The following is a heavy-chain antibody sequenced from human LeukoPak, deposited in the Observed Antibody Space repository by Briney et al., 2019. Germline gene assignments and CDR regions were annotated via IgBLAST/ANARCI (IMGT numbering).Heavy chain of an antibody. J-gene: IGHJ6*03. V-gene: IGHV1-69*13. Sequence: ASVKVSCKASGGTFSSYAISWVRQAPGQGLEWIGGIIPIFGTADYAQKFQGRVTITADESTSTAYMELSSLRSEDTAVYYCARDRGQDYDFWSGYYYYYMDVWGKGTTVTVSS. CDR2: IIPIFGTA. CDR3: ARDRGQDYDFWSGYYYYYMDV. CDR1: GGTFSSYA. D-gene: IGHD3-3*01.